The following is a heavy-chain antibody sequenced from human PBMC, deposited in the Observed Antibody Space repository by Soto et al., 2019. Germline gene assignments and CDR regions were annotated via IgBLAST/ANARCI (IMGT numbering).Heavy chain of an antibody. D-gene: IGHD1-26*01. J-gene: IGHJ4*02. CDR2: ILSTGET. CDR1: GFSLTLGRMA. CDR3: ARIDYTGSPLIDY. V-gene: IGHV2-26*01. Sequence: PTLVNPTETLTLTCSVSGFSLTLGRMAVTWIRQPPGKALEWLAHILSTGETSYATSLKTRVTISKDISKSQVPLTMTNVDPVDTATYFCARIDYTGSPLIDYWGQGTLVTVSS.